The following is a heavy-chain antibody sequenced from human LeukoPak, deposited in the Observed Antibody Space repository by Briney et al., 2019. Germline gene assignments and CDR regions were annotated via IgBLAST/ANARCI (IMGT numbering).Heavy chain of an antibody. CDR2: ISSSGSTT. J-gene: IGHJ6*04. CDR3: AELGITMIGGV. D-gene: IGHD3-10*02. Sequence: GGSLRLSCAASGFTFSSYSMNWVRQAPGKGLEWVSYISSSGSTTYYADSVKGRFTISRDNAKSSLYLQMNSLRAEDTAVYYCAELGITMIGGVWGKGTTVTISS. CDR1: GFTFSSYS. V-gene: IGHV3-48*04.